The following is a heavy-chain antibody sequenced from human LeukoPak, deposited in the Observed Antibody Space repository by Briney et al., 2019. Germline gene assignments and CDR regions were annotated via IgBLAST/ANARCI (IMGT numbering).Heavy chain of an antibody. CDR3: ACEGAWNNWYLDL. CDR1: GFTFSTYG. J-gene: IGHJ2*01. D-gene: IGHD1-1*01. Sequence: GGSLRLSCAASGFTFSTYGMHWVRQAPGKGLEWVGVIGDDGTVKHYAESLKGRFTISRDNAKNTLSLQMNSLRPEDTALYYCACEGAWNNWYLDLWGRGTLVTVSS. V-gene: IGHV3-30*02. CDR2: IGDDGTVK.